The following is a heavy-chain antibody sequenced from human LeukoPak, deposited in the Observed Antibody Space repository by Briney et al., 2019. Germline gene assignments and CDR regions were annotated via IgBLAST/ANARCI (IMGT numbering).Heavy chain of an antibody. D-gene: IGHD3-3*01. CDR1: GYTFTGYY. Sequence: ASVTVSCKASGYTFTGYYIHWVRQAPGQGLEYMGWIIPNSGATNYAQKFQGRVTMTRDTSISTAYLELSRLRSDDTAVYYCARGPSEYFDFIIGYDYWGQGTLVTVSS. CDR3: ARGPSEYFDFIIGYDY. CDR2: IIPNSGAT. V-gene: IGHV1-2*02. J-gene: IGHJ4*02.